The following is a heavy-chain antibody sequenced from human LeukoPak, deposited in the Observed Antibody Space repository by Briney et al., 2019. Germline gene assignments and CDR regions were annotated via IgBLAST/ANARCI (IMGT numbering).Heavy chain of an antibody. CDR2: IYYSGST. Sequence: SQTLSLTCTVSGGSISSGGYYWSWIRQHPGKGLEWIGYIYYSGSTYYNPSLKSRVTISVDTFKNQFSLKLSSVTAADTAVYYCARDGNYYDSSPTFDYWGQGTLVTVSS. J-gene: IGHJ4*02. V-gene: IGHV4-31*03. CDR1: GGSISSGGYY. CDR3: ARDGNYYDSSPTFDY. D-gene: IGHD3-22*01.